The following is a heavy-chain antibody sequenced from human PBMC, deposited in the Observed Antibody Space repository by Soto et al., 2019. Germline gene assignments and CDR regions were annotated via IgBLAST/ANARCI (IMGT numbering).Heavy chain of an antibody. D-gene: IGHD2-2*01. CDR1: GYTFITYG. CDR2: ISAYNGSP. V-gene: IGHV1-18*01. CDR3: ARDYCSGTTCYEFDY. J-gene: IGHJ4*02. Sequence: ASVKVSCEASGYTFITYGISWVRQAPGQGLEWMGWISAYNGSPNYAQKLQGRVTMTTDTSTSTAYMELRSLRSDDTAVYYCARDYCSGTTCYEFDYWGQGTQVTVSS.